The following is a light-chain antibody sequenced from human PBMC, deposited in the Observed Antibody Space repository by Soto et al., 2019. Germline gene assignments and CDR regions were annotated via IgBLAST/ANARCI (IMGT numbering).Light chain of an antibody. V-gene: IGLV1-40*01. CDR3: QSSDSSLSGWV. J-gene: IGLJ3*02. Sequence: QSVLTQPPSVSGAPGQRVTISCTGSSSNIGAGYDVHWYQQLPGTAPKPLIYGNTNRPSWVPDRFSGSKSGTSASLALTGRQAEDEADDYCQSSDSSLSGWVFGGGTKLTVL. CDR1: SSNIGAGYD. CDR2: GNT.